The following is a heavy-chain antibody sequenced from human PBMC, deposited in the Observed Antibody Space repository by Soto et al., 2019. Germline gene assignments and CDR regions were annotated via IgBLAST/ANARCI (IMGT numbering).Heavy chain of an antibody. V-gene: IGHV4-31*03. CDR3: AREPFGDGYWFDP. J-gene: IGHJ5*02. CDR2: IYYSGST. CDR1: GGSISSGGYY. Sequence: PSETLSLTCTVSGGSISSGGYYWSWIRQHPGKGLEWIGYIYYSGSTYYNPSLKSRVTISVDSSKNHFSLMLSSVTAADTAVYYCAREPFGDGYWFDPWGQGNLFTVSS. D-gene: IGHD3-10*01.